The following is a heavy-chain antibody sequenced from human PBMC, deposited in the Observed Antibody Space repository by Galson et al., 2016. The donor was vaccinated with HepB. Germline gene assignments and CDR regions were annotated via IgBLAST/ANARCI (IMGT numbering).Heavy chain of an antibody. Sequence: SLRLSCAASGFSINTYWMHWVRQAPGKGLVWVSRINSDGSSTNYADSVKGRFTISRDNAKNTLYLQMNSLRAEDTAVYYCASIRVGATLVGAFDRWGQGTMVTVSS. CDR2: INSDGSST. J-gene: IGHJ3*02. D-gene: IGHD1-26*01. V-gene: IGHV3-74*01. CDR1: GFSINTYW. CDR3: ASIRVGATLVGAFDR.